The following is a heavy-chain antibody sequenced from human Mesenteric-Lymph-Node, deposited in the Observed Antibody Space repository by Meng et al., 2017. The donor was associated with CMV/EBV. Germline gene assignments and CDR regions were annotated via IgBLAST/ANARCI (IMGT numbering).Heavy chain of an antibody. J-gene: IGHJ5*02. CDR2: IKQDGSEK. D-gene: IGHD6-19*01. V-gene: IGHV3-7*01. CDR1: GFTFSSYW. Sequence: GGSLRPSCAASGFTFSSYWMSWVRQAPGKGLEWVANIKQDGSEKYYVDSVKGRFTISRDNAKNSLYLQMNSLRAEDTAVYYCARSGPKQWLVSRWFDPWGQGTLVTVSS. CDR3: ARSGPKQWLVSRWFDP.